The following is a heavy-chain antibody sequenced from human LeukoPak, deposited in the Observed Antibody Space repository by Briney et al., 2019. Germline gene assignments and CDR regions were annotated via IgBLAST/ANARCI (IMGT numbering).Heavy chain of an antibody. V-gene: IGHV1-69*04. CDR2: IIPFLGVV. J-gene: IGHJ5*02. CDR1: EAADNIDYA. D-gene: IGHD4-17*01. CDR3: SPCCHDYDWFGP. Sequence: SVKVSCKLFEAADNIDYAFIWARQAPGRGLQWMGRIIPFLGVVKYAQSFQGRVSFTADRSSGTLYMELNSLRLDDTATYYCSPCCHDYDWFGPWGQGTPVIVSS.